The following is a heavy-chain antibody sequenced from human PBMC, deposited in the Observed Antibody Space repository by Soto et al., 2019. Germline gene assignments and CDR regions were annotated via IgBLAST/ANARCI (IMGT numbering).Heavy chain of an antibody. J-gene: IGHJ6*02. CDR3: ARVACSGGSCYSYYYYYYGMDV. CDR2: IIPIFGTA. D-gene: IGHD2-15*01. Sequence: GASVKVSCKASGCTVSSYAISCVRQAPGQVLEWMGGIIPIFGTANYAQKFQGRVTITADESTSTAYMELSSLRSEDTAVYYCARVACSGGSCYSYYYYYYGMDVWGQGTTVTVSS. CDR1: GCTVSSYA. V-gene: IGHV1-69*13.